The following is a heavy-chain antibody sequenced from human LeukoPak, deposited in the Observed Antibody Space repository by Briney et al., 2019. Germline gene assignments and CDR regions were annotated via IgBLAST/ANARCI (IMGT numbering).Heavy chain of an antibody. D-gene: IGHD3-22*01. Sequence: GRSLRLSCAASGFTFDDYAMHWVRQAPGKGLEWVSGISWNSGSIGYADSEKGRFTISRDNAKNSLYLQMNSLRAEDTALYYCAKDRLYYDSRLGAFDIWGQGTMVTVSS. V-gene: IGHV3-9*01. J-gene: IGHJ3*02. CDR2: ISWNSGSI. CDR3: AKDRLYYDSRLGAFDI. CDR1: GFTFDDYA.